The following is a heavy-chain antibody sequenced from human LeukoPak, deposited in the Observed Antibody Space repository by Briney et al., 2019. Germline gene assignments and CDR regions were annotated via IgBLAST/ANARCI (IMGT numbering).Heavy chain of an antibody. Sequence: PGGSLRLSCTASGFSFSSYNINWVRQAPGKGLEWVSYISRGSTTIYYADSLKGRFTISRDNAKNSLYLEMNRLRAEDTAVYYCAISSSYNYFDYWSQGTLVTVSS. CDR1: GFSFSSYN. J-gene: IGHJ4*02. V-gene: IGHV3-48*01. D-gene: IGHD2-15*01. CDR3: AISSSYNYFDY. CDR2: ISRGSTTI.